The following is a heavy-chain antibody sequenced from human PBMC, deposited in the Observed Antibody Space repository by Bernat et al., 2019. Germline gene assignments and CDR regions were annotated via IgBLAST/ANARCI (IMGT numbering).Heavy chain of an antibody. V-gene: IGHV3-23*01. CDR3: AKCPIRPTEFDY. CDR1: GFTFSSYA. Sequence: EVQLLESGGGLVQPGGSLRLSCAASGFTFSSYAMSWVRQAPGKGLEWVSAISGSGGSTYYADSGKGRFTISRDNSKNTLYLQMNSLRAEDTAVYYCAKCPIRPTEFDYWGQGTLVTVSS. J-gene: IGHJ4*02. CDR2: ISGSGGST.